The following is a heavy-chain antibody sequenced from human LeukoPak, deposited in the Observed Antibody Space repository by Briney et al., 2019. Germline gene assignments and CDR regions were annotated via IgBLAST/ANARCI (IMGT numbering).Heavy chain of an antibody. CDR1: GGSISSSSYY. J-gene: IGHJ5*02. D-gene: IGHD6-13*01. CDR3: ARARGAPPWYSSSWYWFDP. V-gene: IGHV4-39*07. CDR2: IYYSGST. Sequence: SETLSLTCTVSGGSISSSSYYWGWVRQPPGEGLEWIATIYYSGSTYYNPSLKSRVTISVDTSKNQFSLKLSSVTAADTAVYYCARARGAPPWYSSSWYWFDPWGQGTLVTVSS.